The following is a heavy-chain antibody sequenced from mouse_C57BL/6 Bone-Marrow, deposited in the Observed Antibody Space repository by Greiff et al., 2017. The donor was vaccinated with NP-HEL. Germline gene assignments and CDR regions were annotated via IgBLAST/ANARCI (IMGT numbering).Heavy chain of an antibody. CDR2: ISSGGSYT. D-gene: IGHD1-1*01. V-gene: IGHV5-6*01. Sequence: EVKLVESGGDLVKPGGSLKLSCAASGFTFSSYGMSWVRQTPDKRLEWVATISSGGSYTYYPDSVKGRFTISRDNAKNTLYLQMSSLKSEDTAMYYCARHTTVVATYAMDYWGQGTSVTVSS. CDR3: ARHTTVVATYAMDY. CDR1: GFTFSSYG. J-gene: IGHJ4*01.